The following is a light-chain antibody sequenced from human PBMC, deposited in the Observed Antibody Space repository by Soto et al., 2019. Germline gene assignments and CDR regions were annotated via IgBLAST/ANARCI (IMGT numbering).Light chain of an antibody. CDR2: KAS. CDR1: QSVDTW. Sequence: DIQMTQFPSTLSASVGDRVTITCRASQSVDTWLAWHQQKPGQAPKLLISKASSLESGVPSRFSGSGSGTDFTLTIRSLQPEDFATYYCQQSYTSPWTFGQGTKVEIK. CDR3: QQSYTSPWT. J-gene: IGKJ1*01. V-gene: IGKV1-5*03.